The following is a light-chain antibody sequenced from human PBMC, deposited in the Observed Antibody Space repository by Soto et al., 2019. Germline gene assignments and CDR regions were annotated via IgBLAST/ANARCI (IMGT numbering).Light chain of an antibody. V-gene: IGKV3-20*01. J-gene: IGKJ4*02. CDR2: STS. CDR1: QRVSSDS. CDR3: QQFSSYTLT. Sequence: ELVLTQSPDTFSLYSGEIAKLSGSSSQRVSSDSLAWYQQQPGQAPRLLICSTSNRATGITDRFSGSGSGTDFTLNISRLEPEDFAVYYCQQFSSYTLTVGGGT.